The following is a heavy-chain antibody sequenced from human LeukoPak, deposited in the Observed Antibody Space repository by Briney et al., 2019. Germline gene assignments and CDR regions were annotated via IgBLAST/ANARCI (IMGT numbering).Heavy chain of an antibody. J-gene: IGHJ3*02. Sequence: GGSLRLSCAASGFTFTNYNMNWVRQAPGKGLEWLSSISGSSSYMYYADSVKGRFTISRDNAKNLLYVHMNSLRAEDTAVYYCARYPPGRGGLDIWGQGTMVTVSS. V-gene: IGHV3-21*01. D-gene: IGHD2-8*02. CDR1: GFTFTNYN. CDR2: ISGSSSYM. CDR3: ARYPPGRGGLDI.